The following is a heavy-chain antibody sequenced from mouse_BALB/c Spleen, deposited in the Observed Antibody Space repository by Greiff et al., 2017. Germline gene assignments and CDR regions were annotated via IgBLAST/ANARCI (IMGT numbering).Heavy chain of an antibody. CDR3: ARSGDFHFDY. CDR2: INPGSGGT. D-gene: IGHD4-1*01. J-gene: IGHJ2*01. V-gene: IGHV1-54*01. CDR1: GYAFTNYL. Sequence: QVQLKQSGAELVRPGTSVKVSCKASGYAFTNYLIEWVKQRPGQGLEWIGVINPGSGGTNYNEKFKGKATLTADKSSSTAYMQLSSLTSDDSAVYFCARSGDFHFDYWGQGTTLTVSS.